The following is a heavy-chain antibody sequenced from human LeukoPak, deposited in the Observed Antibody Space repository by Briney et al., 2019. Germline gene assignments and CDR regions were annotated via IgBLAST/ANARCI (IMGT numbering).Heavy chain of an antibody. D-gene: IGHD4-17*01. CDR1: GFTFSNYW. V-gene: IGHV3-74*01. CDR2: ISSDGTDT. CDR3: ARVHYGDYVDY. Sequence: PGGSLRLSCAASGFTFSNYWMHWVRQAPGKGLVWVSRISSDGTDTSYADSVKGRLTISRDNAKNTLYLQMNSLRAEDTAVYYCARVHYGDYVDYWGQGTLVTVSS. J-gene: IGHJ4*02.